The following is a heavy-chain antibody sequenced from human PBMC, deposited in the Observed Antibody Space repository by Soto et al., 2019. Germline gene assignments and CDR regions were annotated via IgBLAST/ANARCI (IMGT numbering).Heavy chain of an antibody. V-gene: IGHV4-59*01. J-gene: IGHJ4*02. CDR3: ARGGLRGYSYGSLDY. D-gene: IGHD5-18*01. CDR1: GGSISIYY. CDR2: IYYSGST. Sequence: SETLSLTCTVSGGSISIYYWSWVRQPPGKGLEWIGYIYYSGSTNYNPSLKSRVTISVDTSKNQFSLKLSSVTAADTAVYYCARGGLRGYSYGSLDYWGQGTLVTVSS.